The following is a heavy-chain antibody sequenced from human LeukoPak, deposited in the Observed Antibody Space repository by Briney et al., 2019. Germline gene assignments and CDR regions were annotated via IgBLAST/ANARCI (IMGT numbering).Heavy chain of an antibody. CDR1: GYSFSDYY. CDR2: INPKSGDP. Sequence: ASVKVSCKAFGYSFSDYYIHWVRQAPGQGLEWMGWINPKSGDPNYSQKFQGRVTMTRDTSISTAYLELRGLRSDDTAVYYCARDRGLLWFGDTLDSWGQGTLVTVSS. J-gene: IGHJ4*02. V-gene: IGHV1-2*02. CDR3: ARDRGLLWFGDTLDS. D-gene: IGHD3-10*01.